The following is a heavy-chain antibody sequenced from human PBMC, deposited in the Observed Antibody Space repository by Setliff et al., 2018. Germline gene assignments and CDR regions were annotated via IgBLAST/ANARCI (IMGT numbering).Heavy chain of an antibody. Sequence: KPSETLSLTCTVSGDSISSFYWSWIRQSPGKGLEWIGYIYTNGETNYNPSLKSRVTILVDTSKNQFSLKLTSATAADTAIYYCVLGARDAFDIWGRGTMVTVSS. V-gene: IGHV4-4*08. CDR1: GDSISSFY. D-gene: IGHD2-15*01. CDR2: IYTNGET. CDR3: VLGARDAFDI. J-gene: IGHJ3*02.